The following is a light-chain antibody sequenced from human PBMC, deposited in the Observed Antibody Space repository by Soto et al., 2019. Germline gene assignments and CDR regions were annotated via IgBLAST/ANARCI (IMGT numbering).Light chain of an antibody. CDR3: SSYTSSSTPLYV. J-gene: IGLJ1*01. CDR2: DVS. Sequence: QSALTQPASVSGSPGQSITISCTGTSSDVGGYNYVSWYQQHPGKAPKHMIYDVSNRPSGVSNRFSGSKSGNTASLTISGRQAEDEADYYCSSYTSSSTPLYVFGTGTKLTVL. V-gene: IGLV2-14*01. CDR1: SSDVGGYNY.